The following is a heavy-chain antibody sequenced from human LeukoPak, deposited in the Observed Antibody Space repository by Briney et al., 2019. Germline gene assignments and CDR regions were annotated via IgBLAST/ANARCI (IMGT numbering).Heavy chain of an antibody. V-gene: IGHV4-39*07. CDR3: VRAEINEYSKY. J-gene: IGHJ4*02. CDR1: NSAISSSGYN. CDR2: IYQSGST. D-gene: IGHD4-11*01. Sequence: SATPSLACTIPNSAISSSGYNWDWIRQSPGKRLEWLGSIYQSGSTYDNPSLKSRVTLSIDTSKNQFSLKISSVTAADTAVYYCVRAEINEYSKYWGQGILVIGSS.